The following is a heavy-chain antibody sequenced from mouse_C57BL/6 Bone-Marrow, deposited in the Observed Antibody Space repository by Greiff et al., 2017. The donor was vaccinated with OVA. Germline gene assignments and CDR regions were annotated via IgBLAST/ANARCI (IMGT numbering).Heavy chain of an antibody. D-gene: IGHD2-2*01. V-gene: IGHV1-76*01. Sequence: VKLQESGAELVRPGASVKLSCKASGYTFTDYYISWVKQRPGQGLEWIARIYPGSGNIYYNEQFKGKATLTAEKSSSTAYMQLSSLTSDDSAVYFGARSERLRDYFDYWGQGTTLTVSS. J-gene: IGHJ2*01. CDR2: IYPGSGNI. CDR1: GYTFTDYY. CDR3: ARSERLRDYFDY.